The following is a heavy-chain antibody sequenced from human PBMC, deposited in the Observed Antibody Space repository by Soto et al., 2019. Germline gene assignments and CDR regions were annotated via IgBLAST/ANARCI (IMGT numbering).Heavy chain of an antibody. J-gene: IGHJ5*02. Sequence: VPVACKASGRTFSSYAISSVRQAPGQGLEWMGGIMAIFGTANYAPKFQGRVTITADESTSTAYLELSSLRSEDTAVYYCASGARGGIAAAPFDPWGQGTLVTVSS. CDR1: GRTFSSYA. D-gene: IGHD6-13*01. CDR3: ASGARGGIAAAPFDP. CDR2: IMAIFGTA. V-gene: IGHV1-69*13.